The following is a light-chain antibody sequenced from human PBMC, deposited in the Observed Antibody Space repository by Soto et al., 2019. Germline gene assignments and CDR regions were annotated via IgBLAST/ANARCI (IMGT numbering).Light chain of an antibody. CDR3: QQYGSSPHT. Sequence: EIVLTQSPATLSLSPGEGATLSCRASQSISSYLAWYQQKPGQAPRLLIYGASSRATGIPDRFSGSGSGTDFTLTISRLEPEDFAVYYCQQYGSSPHTFGQGTKLEIK. CDR2: GAS. V-gene: IGKV3-20*01. J-gene: IGKJ2*01. CDR1: QSISSY.